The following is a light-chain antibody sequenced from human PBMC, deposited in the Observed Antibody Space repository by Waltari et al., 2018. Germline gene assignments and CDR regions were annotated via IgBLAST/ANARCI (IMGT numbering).Light chain of an antibody. V-gene: IGLV2-14*01. CDR1: RSDVGGYNY. CDR3: SSYTSSSTFSVV. CDR2: EVT. Sequence: QSALTQPASVSGSPGQSLTISCTGTRSDVGGYNYVSWSQQHPGKAPKLIIYEVTNRPSGVSNRFSGSKSGNTASLTISGLQAEDEADYSCSSYTSSSTFSVVFGGETKLTVL. J-gene: IGLJ2*01.